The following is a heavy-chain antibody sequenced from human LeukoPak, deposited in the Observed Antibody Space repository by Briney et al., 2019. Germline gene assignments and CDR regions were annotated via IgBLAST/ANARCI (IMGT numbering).Heavy chain of an antibody. CDR3: ASTELPDADSSSWYGGSPYYYYYYMDV. CDR2: IKDDGSGK. V-gene: IGHV3-7*03. J-gene: IGHJ6*03. Sequence: PGGSLRLSCAASGFTFSNYWMSWVRQAPGKGLEWVANIKDDGSGKYYVDSLKGRFTISRDNAKNSLYLQMNSLRAEDTAVYYCASTELPDADSSSWYGGSPYYYYYYMDVWGKGTTVTVSS. CDR1: GFTFSNYW. D-gene: IGHD6-13*01.